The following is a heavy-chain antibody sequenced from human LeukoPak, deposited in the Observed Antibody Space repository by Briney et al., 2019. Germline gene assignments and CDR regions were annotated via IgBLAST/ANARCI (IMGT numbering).Heavy chain of an antibody. CDR3: ATYTHWVAGDV. Sequence: GGSLRLSCAASGFTFSDSWMSWVRQAPGEGLEWVANMNQDGSEKDYVDSVKGRFTISRDNARNSLYLQMGSLRAEDTAVYYCATYTHWVAGDVWGQGTTVTVSS. D-gene: IGHD3-16*01. CDR2: MNQDGSEK. V-gene: IGHV3-7*01. J-gene: IGHJ6*02. CDR1: GFTFSDSW.